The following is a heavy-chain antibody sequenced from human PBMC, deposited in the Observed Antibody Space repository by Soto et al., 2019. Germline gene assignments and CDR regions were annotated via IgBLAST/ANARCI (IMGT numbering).Heavy chain of an antibody. CDR2: ISSNGGST. CDR3: VKVGGSRRDGYNYTVV. Sequence: GGSLRLSCSASGFTFSSYAMHWVRQAPGKGLEYVSAISSNGGSTYYADSVKGRFTISRDNSKNTLYLQMSSLRAEDTAVYYCVKVGGSRRDGYNYTVVWGQGTLVTVSS. D-gene: IGHD5-12*01. J-gene: IGHJ4*02. V-gene: IGHV3-64D*08. CDR1: GFTFSSYA.